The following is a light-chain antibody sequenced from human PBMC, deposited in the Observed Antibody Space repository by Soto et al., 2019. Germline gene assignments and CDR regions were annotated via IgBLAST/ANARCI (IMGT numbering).Light chain of an antibody. Sequence: EIVMTQSPATLSVSPGGRATLSCRASQSISDTLAWYQQKPGQAPRLLIYGASRRATGFPTRFNGSGSGTDFTLTISSLRSEYFAVYYCQQYNNWPWTVGQGTKVEIK. V-gene: IGKV3-15*01. CDR2: GAS. CDR3: QQYNNWPWT. CDR1: QSISDT. J-gene: IGKJ1*01.